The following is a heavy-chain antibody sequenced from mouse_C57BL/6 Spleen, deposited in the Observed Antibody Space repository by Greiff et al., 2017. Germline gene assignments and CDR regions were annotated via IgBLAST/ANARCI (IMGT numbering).Heavy chain of an antibody. J-gene: IGHJ4*01. CDR2: IYPGAGDT. CDR3: ARSIFITSRCEAMDY. Sequence: QVQLQQSGPELVKPGASVKISCKASGYAFSSSWMNWVKQRPGKGLEWIGRIYPGAGDTNYNGKFKGKATLTADKSSSTAYMQLSSLSSEYSAVYVCARSIFITSRCEAMDYWGQGTSVTVSS. CDR1: GYAFSSSW. D-gene: IGHD1-1*01. V-gene: IGHV1-82*01.